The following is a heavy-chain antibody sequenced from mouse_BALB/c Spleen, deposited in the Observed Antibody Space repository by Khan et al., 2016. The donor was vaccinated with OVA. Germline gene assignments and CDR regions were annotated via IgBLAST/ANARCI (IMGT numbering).Heavy chain of an antibody. CDR2: IWAGGST. J-gene: IGHJ2*01. CDR3: ARLEDI. V-gene: IGHV2-9*02. Sequence: VQLQQPGPGLVAPSQSLSITCTVSGFSLTSYGVHWVRQPPGKGLEWLGVIWAGGSTNYNSALMSRMSISKENSKSQVFLKMNSMQTDDTAMYYCARLEDIWGQGTTLTVSS. CDR1: GFSLTSYG. D-gene: IGHD1-3*01.